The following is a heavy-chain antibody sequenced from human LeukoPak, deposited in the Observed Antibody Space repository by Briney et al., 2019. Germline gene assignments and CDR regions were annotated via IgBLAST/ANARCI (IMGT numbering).Heavy chain of an antibody. CDR3: ASTPVWFGELFDY. D-gene: IGHD3-10*01. Sequence: GASVKVSCKASGYTFTSYGISWVRQAPGQGLEWMGGIIPIFGTANYAQKFQGRVTITADESTSTAYMELSSLRSEDTAVYYCASTPVWFGELFDYWGQGTLVTVSS. CDR1: GYTFTSYG. V-gene: IGHV1-69*13. J-gene: IGHJ4*02. CDR2: IIPIFGTA.